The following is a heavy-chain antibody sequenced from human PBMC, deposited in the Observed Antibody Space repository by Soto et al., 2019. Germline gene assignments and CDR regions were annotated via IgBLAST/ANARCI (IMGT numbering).Heavy chain of an antibody. Sequence: GESLKISCKGSGYSFSTFWIGWVRQMPGKGLEWMGIIYPSDSDTRYSPSFQGQVTISADKSSRTAYLQWSSLKASDSAMYYCARLPQDYYYHGMDVWGQGSKVTVSS. CDR2: IYPSDSDT. CDR3: ARLPQDYYYHGMDV. J-gene: IGHJ6*02. CDR1: GYSFSTFW. V-gene: IGHV5-51*01.